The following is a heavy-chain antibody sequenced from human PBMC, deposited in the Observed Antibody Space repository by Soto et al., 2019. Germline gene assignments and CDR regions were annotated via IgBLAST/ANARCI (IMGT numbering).Heavy chain of an antibody. CDR3: AKLPSGWLYYGIDV. V-gene: IGHV3-30*18. D-gene: IGHD6-19*01. J-gene: IGHJ6*02. Sequence: GGSLRLSCAASGFTFSSYGMHWVRQAPGKGLEWVAVISYDGSNKYYADSVKGRFTISRDNSKNTLYLQMNSLRDEDTAVYYCAKLPSGWLYYGIDVWGRGTTVTVSS. CDR2: ISYDGSNK. CDR1: GFTFSSYG.